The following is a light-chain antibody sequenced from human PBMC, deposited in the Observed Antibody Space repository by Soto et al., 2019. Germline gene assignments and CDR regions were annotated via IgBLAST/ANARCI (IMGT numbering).Light chain of an antibody. CDR1: QSLLHSNGYNY. J-gene: IGKJ4*01. V-gene: IGKV2-28*01. CDR2: MGS. CDR3: MQALQTPLT. Sequence: DIVMTQSPLSLPVTPGEPASISCRSSQSLLHSNGYNYLDWYLQKPGQSPHVLIYMGSIRASGVPDRFSGSGSGTDFTLKISRVEAEDVGIYYCMQALQTPLTFGGGTKVEIK.